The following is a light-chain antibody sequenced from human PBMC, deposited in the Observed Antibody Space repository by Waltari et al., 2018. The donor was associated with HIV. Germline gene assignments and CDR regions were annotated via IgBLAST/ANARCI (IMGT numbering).Light chain of an antibody. CDR3: CSYAGSSTLDWV. CDR2: EGS. CDR1: SRYVGSYNL. J-gene: IGLJ3*02. Sequence: QSALTQPASVSGSPGQSITISCTGTSRYVGSYNLVSWYQQHPGKAPKLMIYEGSKRPSGVSNRFSGSKSGNTASLTISGLQAEDEADYYCCSYAGSSTLDWVFGGGTKLTVL. V-gene: IGLV2-23*01.